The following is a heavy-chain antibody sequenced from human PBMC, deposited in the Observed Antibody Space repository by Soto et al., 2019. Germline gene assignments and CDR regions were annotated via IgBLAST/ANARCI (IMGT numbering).Heavy chain of an antibody. CDR3: ARGLENDRKYYYYYMDV. D-gene: IGHD1-1*01. Sequence: SETLSLTCAVYGGSFSGYYWSWIRQPPGKGLEWIGEINHSGSTNYNPSLKSRVTISVDTSKNQFSLKLSSVTAADTAVYYCARGLENDRKYYYYYMDVWGKGTTVTVSS. V-gene: IGHV4-34*01. CDR2: INHSGST. CDR1: GGSFSGYY. J-gene: IGHJ6*03.